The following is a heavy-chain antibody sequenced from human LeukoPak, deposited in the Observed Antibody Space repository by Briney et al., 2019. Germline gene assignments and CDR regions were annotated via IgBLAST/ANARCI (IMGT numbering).Heavy chain of an antibody. CDR1: GGSFGGYY. CDR2: INHSGST. D-gene: IGHD4-17*01. V-gene: IGHV4-34*01. J-gene: IGHJ5*02. Sequence: SETLSLTCAVYGGSFGGYYWSWIRQPPGKGLEWIGEINHSGSTNYNPSLKSRVTISVDTSKNQFSLKLSSVTAADTAVYYCARQMTTVTAGGFDPWGQGTLVTVSS. CDR3: ARQMTTVTAGGFDP.